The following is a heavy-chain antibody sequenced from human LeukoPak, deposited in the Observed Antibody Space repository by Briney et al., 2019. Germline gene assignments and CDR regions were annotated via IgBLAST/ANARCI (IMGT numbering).Heavy chain of an antibody. J-gene: IGHJ3*02. CDR1: GFSFSNYA. CDR2: ISGGGAKT. Sequence: GGSLRLSCTASGFSFSNYAMNWVRQAPGRGLEWVSYISGGGAKTRYADSVKGRFTISRDNPENTLHLHMNSLRAEDTAIYYCAKCSANYYNDAFDIWGQGTMVTVSS. CDR3: AKCSANYYNDAFDI. V-gene: IGHV3-23*01. D-gene: IGHD3-10*02.